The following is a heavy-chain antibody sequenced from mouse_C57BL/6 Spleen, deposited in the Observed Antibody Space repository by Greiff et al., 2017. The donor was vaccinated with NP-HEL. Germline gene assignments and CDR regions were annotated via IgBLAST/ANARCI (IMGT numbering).Heavy chain of an antibody. CDR1: GYTFTSYW. CDR3: ARQGYYYAMDY. V-gene: IGHV1-69*01. J-gene: IGHJ4*01. Sequence: VQLQQPGAELVMPGASVKLSCKASGYTFTSYWMHWVKQRPGQGLEWIGEIDPSDSYTNYNQKFKGKSTLTVDKSSSTAYMQLSSLTSEDSAVYYCARQGYYYAMDYWGQGTSVTVSS. CDR2: IDPSDSYT.